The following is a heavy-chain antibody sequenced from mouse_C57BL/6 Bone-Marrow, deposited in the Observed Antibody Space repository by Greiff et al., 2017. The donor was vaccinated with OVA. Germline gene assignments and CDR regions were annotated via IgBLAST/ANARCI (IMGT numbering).Heavy chain of an antibody. CDR1: GYPFTGYW. CDR3: GWLLRGGAMDY. V-gene: IGHV1-9*01. D-gene: IGHD2-3*01. J-gene: IGHJ4*01. CDR2: ILPGSGST. Sequence: QVQLQQSGAELMKPGASVKLSCKATGYPFTGYWIEWVKQRPGHGLEWIGEILPGSGSTNYHEKFKGKATFTSDTSSNTAYMQLSSLTTEDSAIYYYGWLLRGGAMDYWGQGTSVTVSS.